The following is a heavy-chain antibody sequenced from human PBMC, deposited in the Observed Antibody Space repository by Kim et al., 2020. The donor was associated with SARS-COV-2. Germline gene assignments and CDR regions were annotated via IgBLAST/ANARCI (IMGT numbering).Heavy chain of an antibody. J-gene: IGHJ3*02. Sequence: GKGRFTITRDNSKNTQNLQMNSLRAEDTALYYCARDYDGYYYASGDAFDIWGQGTMVTVSS. D-gene: IGHD3-10*01. V-gene: IGHV3-30*01. CDR3: ARDYDGYYYASGDAFDI.